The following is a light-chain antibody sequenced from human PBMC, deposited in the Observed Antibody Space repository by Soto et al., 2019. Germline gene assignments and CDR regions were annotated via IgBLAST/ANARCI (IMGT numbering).Light chain of an antibody. CDR1: QSVGNNY. J-gene: IGKJ1*01. CDR3: QQYGSSPQT. CDR2: GAS. V-gene: IGKV3-20*01. Sequence: IVLTQSPGTLSLSPGERATLSCRASQSVGNNYLAWYQQRPGQAPRLLIYGASSRTTGVPDRFSGSGSGTDFPLTISRLEPEDFAVYYCQQYGSSPQTFGQGTKVEIK.